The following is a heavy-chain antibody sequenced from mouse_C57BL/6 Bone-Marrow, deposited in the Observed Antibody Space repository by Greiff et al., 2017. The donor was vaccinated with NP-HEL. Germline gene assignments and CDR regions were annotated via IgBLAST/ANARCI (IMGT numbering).Heavy chain of an antibody. J-gene: IGHJ2*01. CDR1: GYAFSSYW. CDR3: ARDPLGTVVADY. D-gene: IGHD1-1*01. V-gene: IGHV1-80*01. Sequence: VQLQQSGAELVKPGASVKISCKASGYAFSSYWMNWVKQRPGKGLEWIGQIYPGDGDTNYNGKFKGKATLTADKSSSTAYMQLSSLTSEDSAVYFCARDPLGTVVADYWGQGTTLTVSS. CDR2: IYPGDGDT.